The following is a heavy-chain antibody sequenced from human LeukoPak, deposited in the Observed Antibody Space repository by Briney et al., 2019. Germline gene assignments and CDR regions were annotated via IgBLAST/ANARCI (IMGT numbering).Heavy chain of an antibody. J-gene: IGHJ4*02. CDR2: INWNGGST. V-gene: IGHV3-20*04. CDR3: ARDVSWGTSYFDY. D-gene: IGHD1-1*01. CDR1: GFTFDDHG. Sequence: GVSLTLSCIASGFTFDDHGMSWLRQAPGKGLEGVSNINWNGGSTGYLDSVKGRFTISRDKGKNSLYLQMNSLRVEDTAFYYCARDVSWGTSYFDYWGQGILVTVSS.